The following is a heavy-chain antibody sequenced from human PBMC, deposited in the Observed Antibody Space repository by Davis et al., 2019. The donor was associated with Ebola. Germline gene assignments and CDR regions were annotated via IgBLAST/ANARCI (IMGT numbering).Heavy chain of an antibody. CDR3: ARRVGARSGFDY. V-gene: IGHV4-59*01. Sequence: MPSETLSLTCTVSGGSISSYYWSWIRQPPGKGLEWIGYIYYSGSTNYNPSLKSRVTISVDTSKNQFSLKLSSVTAADTAVYYCARRVGARSGFDYWGQGTLVTVSS. J-gene: IGHJ4*02. CDR2: IYYSGST. CDR1: GGSISSYY. D-gene: IGHD1-26*01.